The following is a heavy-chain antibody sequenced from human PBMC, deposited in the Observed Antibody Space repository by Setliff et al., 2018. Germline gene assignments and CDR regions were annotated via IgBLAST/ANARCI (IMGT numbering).Heavy chain of an antibody. CDR1: GYSISSGYH. V-gene: IGHV4-38-2*01. CDR2: IHHSGAT. D-gene: IGHD6-19*01. Sequence: SETLSLTCAVSGYSISSGYHWGWIRQPPGQGLEWIASIHHSGATYYNSSLKSRVTISLDTSKNQFSLRLYSVTAADTAVYYCARASSGWYSAYNYYMDVWGKGTTVTVSS. J-gene: IGHJ6*03. CDR3: ARASSGWYSAYNYYMDV.